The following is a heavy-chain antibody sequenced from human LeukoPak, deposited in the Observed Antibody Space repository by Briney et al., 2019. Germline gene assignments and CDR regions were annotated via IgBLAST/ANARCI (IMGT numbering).Heavy chain of an antibody. CDR3: ARHTLGFHY. CDR1: GGSISSYY. V-gene: IGHV4-4*09. J-gene: IGHJ4*02. D-gene: IGHD7-27*01. Sequence: SETLSLTCTVSGGSISSYYWSWIRQPPGKGLEWIGYIYTSGSTNYNPSLKSRVTISVDTSKNQFSLKRSSVTAADTAVYYCARHTLGFHYWGQGTLVTVSS. CDR2: IYTSGST.